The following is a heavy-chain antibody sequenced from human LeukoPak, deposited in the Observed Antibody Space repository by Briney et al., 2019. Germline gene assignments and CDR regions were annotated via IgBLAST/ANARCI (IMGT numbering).Heavy chain of an antibody. V-gene: IGHV3-7*01. J-gene: IGHJ4*02. CDR3: ARDTTIFGVVINY. CDR1: GFTFSSYW. Sequence: GGSLRLSCAASGFTFSSYWMSWVRQAPGKGLEWVANIKQDGSEKYYVDSVKGRFTISRDNAKNSLYLQMISLRAEDTAVYYCARDTTIFGVVINYWGQGTLVTVSS. CDR2: IKQDGSEK. D-gene: IGHD3-3*01.